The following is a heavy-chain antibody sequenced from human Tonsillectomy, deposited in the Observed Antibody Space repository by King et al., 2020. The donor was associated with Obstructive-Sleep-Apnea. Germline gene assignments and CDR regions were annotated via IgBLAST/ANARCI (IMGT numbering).Heavy chain of an antibody. V-gene: IGHV4-59*11. Sequence: QLQESGPGLVKPSETLSLTCSVSGGSITNHFWNWIRQPPGKGLEWIGYVSDSGNINYNPSFESRGTISVDTSKNQFSLRLSSVTAADTAFYYCARQREGRFDVDYWGQGTLVTVSS. CDR2: VSDSGNI. CDR1: GGSITNHF. CDR3: ARQREGRFDVDY. J-gene: IGHJ4*02. D-gene: IGHD3-16*01.